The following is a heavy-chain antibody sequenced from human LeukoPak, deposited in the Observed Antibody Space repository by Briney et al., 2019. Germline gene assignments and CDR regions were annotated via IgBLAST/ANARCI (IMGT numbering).Heavy chain of an antibody. V-gene: IGHV3-48*04. CDR3: TQGMNYDSSAYWHQH. Sequence: GGSLRLSCAASGFTFNKYTMNWVRQAPGKRPEWVSYISNSGSILYYADSVRGRFTISRDNAKNSLFLQMNNLRAEDTAVYYCTQGMNYDSSAYWHQHWGQGTLVTVSS. D-gene: IGHD3-22*01. CDR2: ISNSGSIL. J-gene: IGHJ1*01. CDR1: GFTFNKYT.